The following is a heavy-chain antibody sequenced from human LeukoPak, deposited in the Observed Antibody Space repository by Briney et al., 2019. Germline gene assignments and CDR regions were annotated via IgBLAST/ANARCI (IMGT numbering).Heavy chain of an antibody. J-gene: IGHJ5*02. D-gene: IGHD1-7*01. CDR2: IKTSGTT. CDR3: ARGGVTGTTNWFDL. CDR1: GGSITSGTYY. Sequence: KPSETLSLTCTVSGGSITSGTYYWTWIRQPAGKALEWVGYIKTSGTTDYNPSLKSRVAISVDTSKNQFSLKMSSVTAADTAVYYCARGGVTGTTNWFDLWGQGILVTVSS. V-gene: IGHV4-61*09.